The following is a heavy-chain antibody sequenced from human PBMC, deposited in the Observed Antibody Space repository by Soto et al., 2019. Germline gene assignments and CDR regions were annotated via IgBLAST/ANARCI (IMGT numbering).Heavy chain of an antibody. J-gene: IGHJ6*02. CDR2: ISYDGSNK. D-gene: IGHD3-10*01. CDR3: ARDQYYYGSGSYSRSYYYYGMDV. CDR1: GFTFSSYA. V-gene: IGHV3-30-3*01. Sequence: PGGSLRLSCAASGFTFSSYAMHWVRQAPGKGLEWVAVISYDGSNKYYADSVKGRFTISRDNSKNTLYLQMNSLRAEDTAVYYCARDQYYYGSGSYSRSYYYYGMDVWGQGTTVTVSS.